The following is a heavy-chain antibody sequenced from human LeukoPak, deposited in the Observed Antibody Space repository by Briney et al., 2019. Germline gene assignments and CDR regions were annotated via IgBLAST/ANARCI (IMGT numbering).Heavy chain of an antibody. J-gene: IGHJ4*02. CDR3: AREEGYSSSWSFDY. V-gene: IGHV3-21*01. Sequence: PGGSLRLSCAASGFTFSSYAMSWVRQAPGKGLEWVSSISSSSSYIYYADSVKGRFTISRDNAKNSLYLQMNSLRAEDTAVYYCAREEGYSSSWSFDYWGQGTLVTVSS. CDR1: GFTFSSYA. CDR2: ISSSSSYI. D-gene: IGHD6-13*01.